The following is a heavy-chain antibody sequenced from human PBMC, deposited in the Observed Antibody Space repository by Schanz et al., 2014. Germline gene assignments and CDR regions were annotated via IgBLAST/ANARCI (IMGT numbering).Heavy chain of an antibody. CDR1: GFSLNTYG. D-gene: IGHD4-17*01. CDR3: ARPRFDYGEVDY. CDR2: IWNNGVTK. J-gene: IGHJ4*02. V-gene: IGHV3-33*01. Sequence: QVQLVESGGGLVKPGRSLRLSCSVSGFSLNTYGIHWFRQPAGKGLEWVAVIWNNGVTKYYADSVRGRFTISRDRFQNTLYLRMSSLRAEDTAVYYCARPRFDYGEVDYWGQGTLVTVSS.